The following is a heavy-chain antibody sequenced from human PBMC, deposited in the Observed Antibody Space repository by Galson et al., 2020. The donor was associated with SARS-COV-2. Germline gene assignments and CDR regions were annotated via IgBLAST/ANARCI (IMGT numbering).Heavy chain of an antibody. Sequence: VSVSCNGSGYTFSTYAIHWVRQAPGQRLEWMGWIDPGNGKTTYSQKFQGRITITRDTSASTVNMELSSLRSEDAGLYYCARDRDSGDFTDWFDPWGQGTLVTVSS. CDR1: GYTFSTYA. J-gene: IGHJ5*02. V-gene: IGHV1-3*01. CDR3: ARDRDSGDFTDWFDP. CDR2: IDPGNGKT. D-gene: IGHD4-17*01.